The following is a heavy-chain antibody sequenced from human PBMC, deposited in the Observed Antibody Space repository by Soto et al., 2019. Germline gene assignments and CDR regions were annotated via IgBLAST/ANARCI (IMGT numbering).Heavy chain of an antibody. CDR3: ARDNWNYFSYGMDV. CDR1: GGSISSGDYY. CDR2: IYHSGST. J-gene: IGHJ6*02. Sequence: PSETLSLTCTVSGGSISSGDYYWSWIRQPPGKGLEWIGYIYHSGSTYYGPSLKSRVTISVDTSKNQFSLKLSSVTAADTAVYCCARDNWNYFSYGMDVWGQGTAVTVSS. V-gene: IGHV4-30-4*01. D-gene: IGHD1-7*01.